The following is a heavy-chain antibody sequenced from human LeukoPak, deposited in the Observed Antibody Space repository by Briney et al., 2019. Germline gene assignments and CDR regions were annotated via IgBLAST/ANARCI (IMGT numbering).Heavy chain of an antibody. V-gene: IGHV3-23*01. J-gene: IGHJ1*01. CDR1: GFTFSNYW. CDR2: ISASGDST. CDR3: AKVHDYGGNSFHF. D-gene: IGHD4-23*01. Sequence: GGSLRLSCAASGFTFSNYWMHWVRQAPGKGLEWVSAISASGDSTYYADSVKGRFTISRDNSKNTLYLQTNTLRAEDTAVYYCAKVHDYGGNSFHFWGQGTLVTVSS.